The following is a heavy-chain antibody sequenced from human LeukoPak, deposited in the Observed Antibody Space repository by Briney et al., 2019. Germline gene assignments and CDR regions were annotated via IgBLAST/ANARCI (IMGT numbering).Heavy chain of an antibody. CDR3: ARFYDSSGYYSQTYDY. Sequence: GASVKVSCKASGGTFSSYAISWVRQAPGQGLEWMGGIIPIFGTANYAQKFQGRVTITADESTSTAYMELSSLRSEDTAVYYCARFYDSSGYYSQTYDYWGRGTLVTVSS. V-gene: IGHV1-69*13. CDR2: IIPIFGTA. D-gene: IGHD3-22*01. J-gene: IGHJ4*02. CDR1: GGTFSSYA.